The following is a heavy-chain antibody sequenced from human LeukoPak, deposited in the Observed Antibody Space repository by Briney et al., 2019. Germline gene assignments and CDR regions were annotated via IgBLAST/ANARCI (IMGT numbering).Heavy chain of an antibody. Sequence: GGSLRLSCAASGFTFSGSAMHWVRQASGKGLEWVGRIRSKANSYATAYAASVKGRFTISRDDSKNTAYLQMSSLKTEDTAVYYCSGGYCSGGSCYRSDYWGQGTLVTVSS. J-gene: IGHJ4*02. CDR3: SGGYCSGGSCYRSDY. CDR1: GFTFSGSA. D-gene: IGHD2-15*01. V-gene: IGHV3-73*01. CDR2: IRSKANSYAT.